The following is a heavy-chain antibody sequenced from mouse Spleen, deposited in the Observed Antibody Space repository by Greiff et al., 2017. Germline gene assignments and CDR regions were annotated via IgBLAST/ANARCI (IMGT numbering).Heavy chain of an antibody. D-gene: IGHD2-1*01. CDR1: GFTFSSYG. Sequence: EVQLVESGGDLVKPGGSLKLSCAASGFTFSSYGMSWVRQTPDKRLEWVATISSGGSYTYYPDSVKGRFTISRDNAKNTLYLQMSSLKSEDTAMYYCARRSSLYGNYAMDYWGQGTSVTVSS. CDR2: ISSGGSYT. J-gene: IGHJ4*01. V-gene: IGHV5-6*01. CDR3: ARRSSLYGNYAMDY.